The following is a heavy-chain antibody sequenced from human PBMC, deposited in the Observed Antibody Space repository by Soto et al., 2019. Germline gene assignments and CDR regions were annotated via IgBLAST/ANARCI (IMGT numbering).Heavy chain of an antibody. J-gene: IGHJ6*02. CDR3: ATPKRYCSGGSCYSSYYYDSSGSFYGMDV. CDR2: INPSGGST. D-gene: IGHD2-15*01. V-gene: IGHV1-46*01. CDR1: GYTFTSYY. Sequence: AASVKVSCKASGYTFTSYYMHWVRQAPGQGLEWMGIINPSGGSTSYAQKFQGRVTMTRDTSTSTVYMELNSLRSEDTAVYYCATPKRYCSGGSCYSSYYYDSSGSFYGMDVWGQGTTVTVSS.